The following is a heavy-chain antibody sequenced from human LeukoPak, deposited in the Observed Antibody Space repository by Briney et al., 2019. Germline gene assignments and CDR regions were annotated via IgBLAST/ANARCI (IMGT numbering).Heavy chain of an antibody. J-gene: IGHJ4*02. CDR1: GFTFNSYA. D-gene: IGHD4-17*01. Sequence: PGGSLRLSCGASGFTFNSYAMNWVRQPPGKGLEWVSAIIGSGGMTYYADSVKGRFTISRDNSKSTLYLQMNSLRAEDTAVYYCAKEGANEYGDYGGIFDYWGQGTLVTVSS. CDR3: AKEGANEYGDYGGIFDY. CDR2: IIGSGGMT. V-gene: IGHV3-23*01.